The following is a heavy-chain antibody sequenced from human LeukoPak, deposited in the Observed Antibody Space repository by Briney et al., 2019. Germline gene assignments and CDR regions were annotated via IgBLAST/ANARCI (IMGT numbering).Heavy chain of an antibody. J-gene: IGHJ6*02. Sequence: ASVKVSCKASGYTFTVYYMHWVRQAPGQGLEWMGWINLNSGGTNYAQKFQGRVTMTRDTSISTAYMELSRLRSDDTAVYYCTREESSTTCSDVWGQGTTVTVSS. CDR2: INLNSGGT. D-gene: IGHD2-2*01. V-gene: IGHV1-2*02. CDR1: GYTFTVYY. CDR3: TREESSTTCSDV.